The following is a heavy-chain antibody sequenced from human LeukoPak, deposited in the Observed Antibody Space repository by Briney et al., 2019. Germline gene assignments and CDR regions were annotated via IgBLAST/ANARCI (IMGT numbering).Heavy chain of an antibody. D-gene: IGHD6-19*01. CDR1: GFTVSSNY. V-gene: IGHV3-53*05. J-gene: IGHJ4*02. CDR2: IYSGGST. Sequence: GGSLRLSCAASGFTVSSNYMSWVRQAPGKGLEWVSVIYSGGSTYYADSVKGRFTISRDNSKNTLYLQMNSLRAEDTAVYYCARAEEQWLVRGLFDYWGQGTLVTVSS. CDR3: ARAEEQWLVRGLFDY.